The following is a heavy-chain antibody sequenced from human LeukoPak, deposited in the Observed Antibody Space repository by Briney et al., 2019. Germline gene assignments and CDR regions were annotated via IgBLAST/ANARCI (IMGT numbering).Heavy chain of an antibody. CDR1: GGSVSGYY. J-gene: IGHJ5*02. V-gene: IGHV4-59*02. CDR2: IYYSGST. D-gene: IGHD6-6*01. Sequence: SETLSLTCTVSGGSVSGYYGSWIRQPPGKGLEWIGYIYYSGSTNYNPSLKSRVTISVDTSENQFSLKLTSVPAADTAVYYCARDREYSSSGLVWFDPWGHGILVTVSS. CDR3: ARDREYSSSGLVWFDP.